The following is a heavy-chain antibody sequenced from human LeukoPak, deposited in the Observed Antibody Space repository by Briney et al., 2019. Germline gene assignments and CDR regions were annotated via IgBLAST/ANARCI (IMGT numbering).Heavy chain of an antibody. Sequence: GGSLRLSCAASGFTFSSYSMNWVRQAPGKGLEWVSSISSSSSYIYYADSVKGRFTISRDNAKNSLYLQMNSLRAEDTAVYYCASDPSSIAARPNYWGQGTLVTVSS. CDR1: GFTFSSYS. CDR2: ISSSSSYI. J-gene: IGHJ4*02. V-gene: IGHV3-21*01. CDR3: ASDPSSIAARPNY. D-gene: IGHD6-6*01.